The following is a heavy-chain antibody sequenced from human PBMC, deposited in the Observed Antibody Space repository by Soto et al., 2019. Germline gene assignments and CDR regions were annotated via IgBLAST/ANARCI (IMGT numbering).Heavy chain of an antibody. CDR3: ARLPTALDWGEGAFDI. CDR1: GGSISSSSYY. CDR2: IYYSGRT. J-gene: IGHJ3*02. V-gene: IGHV4-39*01. D-gene: IGHD3-16*01. Sequence: QLQLQESGPGLVKPSETLSLTCTVSGGSISSSSYYWGWIRQPPGKGLEWIGSIYYSGRTYYNPSLKSRVTISVDTSKNQFSLKLSSVTAADTAVYYCARLPTALDWGEGAFDIWGQGTMVTVSS.